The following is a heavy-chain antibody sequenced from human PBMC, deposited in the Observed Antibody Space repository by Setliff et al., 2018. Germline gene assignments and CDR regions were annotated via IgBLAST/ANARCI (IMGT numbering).Heavy chain of an antibody. CDR2: INHTGST. CDR1: GGSISSYY. V-gene: IGHV4-34*01. CDR3: ARFLDPRDGYQNSPGFDF. D-gene: IGHD2-21*01. J-gene: IGHJ4*02. Sequence: PSETLSLTCTVSGGSISSYYWSWIRQPPGKGLEWIGEINHTGSTNYSPSLKSRVTISVDTSKNQFSLKLSYMTAADTAVYYCARFLDPRDGYQNSPGFDFWGQGALVTVSS.